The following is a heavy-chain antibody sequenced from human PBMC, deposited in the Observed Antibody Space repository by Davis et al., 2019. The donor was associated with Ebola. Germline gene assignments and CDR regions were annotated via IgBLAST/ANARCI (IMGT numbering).Heavy chain of an antibody. CDR1: GFSFSGYA. CDR2: ISGSGDAT. V-gene: IGHV3-23*01. J-gene: IGHJ4*02. Sequence: GGSLRLSCAASGFSFSGYAMSWVRQAPGKGLEWVSGISGSGDATYYADSVKGRFTVSRDNSRNTLYLQMNSLRAEDTAIYYCAKDRVHGVFPEYWGQGTLVTVSS. D-gene: IGHD6-6*01. CDR3: AKDRVHGVFPEY.